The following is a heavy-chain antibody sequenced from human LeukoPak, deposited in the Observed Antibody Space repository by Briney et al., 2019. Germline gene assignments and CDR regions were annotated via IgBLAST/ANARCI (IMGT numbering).Heavy chain of an antibody. V-gene: IGHV3-33*06. CDR1: GFTFSSYG. CDR2: IWYDGSNK. D-gene: IGHD5-18*01. Sequence: QPGRSLRLSCAASGFTFSSYGMHWVRPAPGKGLEGGAGIWYDGSNKYDRGFVKGRFTVSIHNSKNTLYLQMNTLSAEDTALYYCAKDQGGYNDGWFDPWGQGTLVTVSS. CDR3: AKDQGGYNDGWFDP. J-gene: IGHJ5*02.